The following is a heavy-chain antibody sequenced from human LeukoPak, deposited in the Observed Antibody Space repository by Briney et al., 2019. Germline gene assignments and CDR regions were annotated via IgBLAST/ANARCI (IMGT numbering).Heavy chain of an antibody. CDR3: ARDMHTSGWYGITFDY. CDR2: IWYDGSNK. D-gene: IGHD6-19*01. Sequence: LGRSLRLSRAASGFTLSNYGMHWVRQAPGKGLEWVAVIWYDGSNKYYADSVKGRFTISRDNSKNTLYLQMNSLRAEDTAVYFCARDMHTSGWYGITFDYWGQGTLVTISS. J-gene: IGHJ4*02. CDR1: GFTLSNYG. V-gene: IGHV3-33*01.